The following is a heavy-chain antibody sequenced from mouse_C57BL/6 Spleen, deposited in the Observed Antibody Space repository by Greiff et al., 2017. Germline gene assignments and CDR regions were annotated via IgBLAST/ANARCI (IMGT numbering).Heavy chain of an antibody. D-gene: IGHD2-2*01. CDR2: IYPGDGDT. J-gene: IGHJ3*01. V-gene: IGHV1-82*01. Sequence: VKLQESGPELVKPGASVKISCKASGYAFSSSWMNWVKQRPGKGLEWIGRIYPGDGDTNYNGKFKGKATLTADKSSSTAYMQLSSLTSEDSAVYFCARDGYDRFAYWGQGTLVTVSA. CDR1: GYAFSSSW. CDR3: ARDGYDRFAY.